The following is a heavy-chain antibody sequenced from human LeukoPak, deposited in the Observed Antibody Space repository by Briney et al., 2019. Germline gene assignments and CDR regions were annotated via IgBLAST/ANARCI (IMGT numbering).Heavy chain of an antibody. CDR3: ARSGSTGYSLDY. D-gene: IGHD3-22*01. V-gene: IGHV1-2*02. Sequence: ASVKVSCTASGYSFTGYFIHWVRQAPGQGLEWMGCIDPNSGDTKYAQKFQGRVSMPRDTSTRTAYMELSRLRSGDTAVYFCARSGSTGYSLDYWGQGTLVTVSS. CDR1: GYSFTGYF. CDR2: IDPNSGDT. J-gene: IGHJ4*02.